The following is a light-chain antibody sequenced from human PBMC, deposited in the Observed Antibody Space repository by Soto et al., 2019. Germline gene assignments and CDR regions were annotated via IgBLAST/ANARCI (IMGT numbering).Light chain of an antibody. Sequence: EIVLTQTPATLSLSPGERATLSCRASQSIAGYLHWYHHRPGQAPRLLIYDSFNRATGIPARFSGSGSGTDFTLTISSLEPEDFAVDYCQQRASWPITVGPGTKVDIK. V-gene: IGKV3-11*01. CDR2: DSF. J-gene: IGKJ3*01. CDR1: QSIAGY. CDR3: QQRASWPIT.